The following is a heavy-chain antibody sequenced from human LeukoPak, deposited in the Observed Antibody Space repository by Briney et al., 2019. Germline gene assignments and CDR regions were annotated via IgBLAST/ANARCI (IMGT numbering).Heavy chain of an antibody. Sequence: TGGSLRLSCAASGFTFSSYCMHWVRQAPGKGLEWVAVISYDGSNKYYADSVKGRFTISRDTSKNTLYQQMNSLRTEDTAVYYCAKDSESGSFNWFDPWGQGTLVTVSS. CDR3: AKDSESGSFNWFDP. D-gene: IGHD3-3*01. V-gene: IGHV3-30*18. J-gene: IGHJ5*02. CDR2: ISYDGSNK. CDR1: GFTFSSYC.